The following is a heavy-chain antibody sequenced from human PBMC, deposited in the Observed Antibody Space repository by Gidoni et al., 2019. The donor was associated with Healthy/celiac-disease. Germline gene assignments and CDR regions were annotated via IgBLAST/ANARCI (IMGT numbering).Heavy chain of an antibody. CDR1: GCSISSGGYY. D-gene: IGHD2-15*01. V-gene: IGHV4-31*03. CDR2: IYYSGST. CDR3: ARDGPHRLGYCSGGSCYSGWFDP. Sequence: QVQLQESAPGLVKPSQPLSLTCTVSGCSISSGGYYWCWIRQHPGKGLVWIGYIYYSGSTYYNPSLKSRVTISVDTSKNQFSLKLSSVTAADTAVYYCARDGPHRLGYCSGGSCYSGWFDPWGQGTLVTVSS. J-gene: IGHJ5*02.